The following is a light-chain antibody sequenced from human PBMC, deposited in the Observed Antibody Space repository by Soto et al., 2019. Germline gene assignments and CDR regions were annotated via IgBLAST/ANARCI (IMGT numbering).Light chain of an antibody. V-gene: IGLV2-14*01. Sequence: ALTQPASVSGSPGQSITISCTGTSSDVGGYNYVSWYQQHPGKAPKLMIYDVSNRPSGVSNRFSGSKSGNTASLTISGLQAGDEADYYCSSYTSSSTVFGTGTKLTVL. CDR2: DVS. CDR3: SSYTSSSTV. CDR1: SSDVGGYNY. J-gene: IGLJ1*01.